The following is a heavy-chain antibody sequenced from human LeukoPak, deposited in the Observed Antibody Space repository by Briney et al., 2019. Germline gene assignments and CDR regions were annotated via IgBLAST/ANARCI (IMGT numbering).Heavy chain of an antibody. CDR3: AGGQWLVPLDF. J-gene: IGHJ4*02. Sequence: SETLSLTCTVSGGSVSSSSYYWGWIRQPPGKGLEWIGSIFYSETTYYSPSLKRRITISVDTSTNQFSLKLSSVTAADTAVYFCAGGQWLVPLDFWGQGILVTVSS. CDR2: IFYSETT. D-gene: IGHD6-19*01. CDR1: GGSVSSSSYY. V-gene: IGHV4-39*01.